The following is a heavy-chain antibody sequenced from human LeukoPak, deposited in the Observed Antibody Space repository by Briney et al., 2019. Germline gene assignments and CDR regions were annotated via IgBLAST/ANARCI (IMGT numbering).Heavy chain of an antibody. J-gene: IGHJ6*03. CDR2: IYYSGST. D-gene: IGHD1-26*01. V-gene: IGHV4-59*01. CDR3: AREGSGYDYYMDV. CDR1: GGSISSYY. Sequence: SETLSLTCTVSGGSISSYYWSWIRQPPGKGLEWIGYIYYSGSTNYNPSLKSRVTISVDTSKNQFSLKLSSVTAADTAVYYRAREGSGYDYYMDVWGKGTTVTISS.